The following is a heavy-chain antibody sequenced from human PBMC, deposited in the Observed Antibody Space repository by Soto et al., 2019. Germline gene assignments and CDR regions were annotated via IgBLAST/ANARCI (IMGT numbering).Heavy chain of an antibody. CDR3: ARHVVRPTSWTGDFFDY. D-gene: IGHD2-21*01. V-gene: IGHV4-39*01. CDR1: DDSVGSSRNH. CDR2: IYHSVTT. Sequence: QVQLQESGPGLVKPSETLSLTCTVSDDSVGSSRNHWGWIRQPPGKGLEWIGNIYHSVTTSYNPSLKTRVTLSVDTSKNQVSLEVFSVTAADTAIYYCARHVVRPTSWTGDFFDYWGKGTLVTVSS. J-gene: IGHJ4*02.